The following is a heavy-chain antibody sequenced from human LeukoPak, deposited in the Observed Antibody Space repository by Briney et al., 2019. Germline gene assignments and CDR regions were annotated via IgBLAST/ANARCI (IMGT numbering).Heavy chain of an antibody. V-gene: IGHV3-74*01. J-gene: IGHJ6*02. CDR2: INSDGSST. Sequence: TGGSLRLSCAASGFTFSNYWMHWVRQAPGKGLVWVSHINSDGSSTTYADSVKGRFTISRDNSKNTLYLQMTSLRAEDAAIYYCAKGMGLAHYYFYGMDVWGQGTAVTVSS. D-gene: IGHD6-19*01. CDR1: GFTFSNYW. CDR3: AKGMGLAHYYFYGMDV.